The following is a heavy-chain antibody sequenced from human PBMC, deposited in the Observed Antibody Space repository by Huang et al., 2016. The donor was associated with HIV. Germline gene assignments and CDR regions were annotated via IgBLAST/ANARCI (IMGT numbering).Heavy chain of an antibody. Sequence: QVQLQESGPGLVKPSQTLSLTCTVSGDSISSGGYYWSWIRQPPGKGLEWIGYIYYGGSTYYNPSLKSRVTRSVDTSKNQFSRKLSSVTAADTAVYYCAREGKTGTWFDPWGQGTLVTVSS. J-gene: IGHJ5*02. CDR1: GDSISSGGYY. D-gene: IGHD1-1*01. CDR2: IYYGGST. CDR3: AREGKTGTWFDP. V-gene: IGHV4-30-4*08.